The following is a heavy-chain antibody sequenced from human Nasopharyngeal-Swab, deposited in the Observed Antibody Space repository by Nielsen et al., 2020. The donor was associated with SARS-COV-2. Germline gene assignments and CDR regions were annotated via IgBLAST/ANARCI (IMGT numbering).Heavy chain of an antibody. Sequence: GESLKISCAGSGYIFSSYWMHWVRQVPGDGLVWVSRVNEDGTTTTYADSVKGRFTIYRDNVQNTLYLQMYSLRTEDTAVYFCAKDLILGPPDYFDYWGRGTLVTVSS. D-gene: IGHD1-26*01. J-gene: IGHJ4*02. CDR2: VNEDGTTT. CDR3: AKDLILGPPDYFDY. V-gene: IGHV3-74*01. CDR1: GYIFSSYW.